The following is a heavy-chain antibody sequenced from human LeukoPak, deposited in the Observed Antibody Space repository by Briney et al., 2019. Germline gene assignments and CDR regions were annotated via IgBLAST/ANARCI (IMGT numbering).Heavy chain of an antibody. Sequence: GGSLRLSCAASGFTFSSYWMHWVRQAPGKGLEWVAFIRYDGSNKYYADSVKGRFTISRDNSKNTLYLQMNSLRAEDTAVYYCAKAALNSSGWSWYYYYMDVWGKGTTVTVSS. D-gene: IGHD6-19*01. CDR1: GFTFSSYW. V-gene: IGHV3-30*02. J-gene: IGHJ6*03. CDR3: AKAALNSSGWSWYYYYMDV. CDR2: IRYDGSNK.